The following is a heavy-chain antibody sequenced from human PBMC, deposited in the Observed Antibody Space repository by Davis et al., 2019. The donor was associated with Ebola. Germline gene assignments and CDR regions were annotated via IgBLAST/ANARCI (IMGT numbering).Heavy chain of an antibody. J-gene: IGHJ3*02. D-gene: IGHD5-24*01. Sequence: PGGSLRLSCAVSGGSISSSNWWSWVRQPPGKGLEWIGYIYYSGSTNYNPSLKSRVTISVDTSKNQFSLKLSSVTAADTAVYYCARESVEMATIDAFDIWGQGTMVTVSS. CDR3: ARESVEMATIDAFDI. CDR1: GGSISSSNW. V-gene: IGHV4-4*02. CDR2: IYYSGST.